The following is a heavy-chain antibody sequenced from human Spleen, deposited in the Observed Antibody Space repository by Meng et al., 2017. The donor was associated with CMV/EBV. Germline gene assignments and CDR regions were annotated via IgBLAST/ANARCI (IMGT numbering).Heavy chain of an antibody. J-gene: IGHJ5*02. CDR2: IYTSGST. CDR1: VGSISSYY. Sequence: VQLQESGPVLLKPSDTLSLTCTVSVGSISSYYWSWIRQPAGKGLEWIGRIYTSGSTNYNPSLKSRVTMSVDTSKNQFSLKLSSVTAADTAVYYCARDGVRWRYFNWFDPWGQGTLVTVSS. CDR3: ARDGVRWRYFNWFDP. V-gene: IGHV4-4*07. D-gene: IGHD2/OR15-2a*01.